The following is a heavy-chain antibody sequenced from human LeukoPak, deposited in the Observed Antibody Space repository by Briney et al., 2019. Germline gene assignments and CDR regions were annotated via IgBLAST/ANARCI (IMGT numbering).Heavy chain of an antibody. D-gene: IGHD3-3*01. CDR1: GYTFTSYA. CDR2: INTSTGNP. J-gene: IGHJ5*02. V-gene: IGHV7-4-1*02. CDR3: ARGHSVGEWLLYRNWFDP. Sequence: ASVKVSCKASGYTFTSYAMNWVRQAPGQGLEWMGWINTSTGNPTYAQGFTGRFVFSLDTSVSTAYLQISSLKAEDTAVYYCARGHSVGEWLLYRNWFDPWGQGTLVTVSS.